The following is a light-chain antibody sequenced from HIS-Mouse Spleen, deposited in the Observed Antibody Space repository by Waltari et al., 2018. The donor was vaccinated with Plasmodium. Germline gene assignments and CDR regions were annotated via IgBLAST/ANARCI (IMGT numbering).Light chain of an antibody. CDR2: EDS. V-gene: IGLV3-10*01. CDR1: ALPNKY. J-gene: IGLJ3*02. CDR3: YSTDSSGNHRV. Sequence: SYELTQPPSVSVSPGQTARITCSGDALPNKYAYWYQQKSGQAPLLVIYEDSKRPSGIPERCSGSSSGTMATLTISGAQVEDEADYYCYSTDSSGNHRVFGGGTKLTVL.